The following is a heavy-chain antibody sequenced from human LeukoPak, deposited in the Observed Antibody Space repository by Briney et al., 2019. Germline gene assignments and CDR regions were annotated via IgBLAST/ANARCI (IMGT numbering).Heavy chain of an antibody. CDR3: ARRKGSGWNFDY. CDR1: GGSFSGYY. V-gene: IGHV4-34*01. Sequence: SETLSLTCAVYGGSFSGYYWSWIRQPPGKGLEWIGSIYYSGSTYYNPSLKSRVTISVDTSKNQFSLKLSSVTAADTAVYYCARRKGSGWNFDYWGQGTLVTVSS. D-gene: IGHD6-19*01. CDR2: IYYSGST. J-gene: IGHJ4*02.